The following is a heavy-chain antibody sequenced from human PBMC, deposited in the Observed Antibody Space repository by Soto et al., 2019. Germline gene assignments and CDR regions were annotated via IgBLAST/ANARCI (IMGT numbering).Heavy chain of an antibody. Sequence: EVQLVESGGGLVQPGGSLRLSCVASGFTLRNYGMHWFRQAPGKGLVWVSRITNDGSTTYYADSVKGRFTISRDNAKNTLYLQVNSLRVEDTAVYYCARDQDGAGGTADYWGQGTLVTVS. D-gene: IGHD1-26*01. J-gene: IGHJ4*02. CDR2: ITNDGSTT. CDR3: ARDQDGAGGTADY. V-gene: IGHV3-74*01. CDR1: GFTLRNYG.